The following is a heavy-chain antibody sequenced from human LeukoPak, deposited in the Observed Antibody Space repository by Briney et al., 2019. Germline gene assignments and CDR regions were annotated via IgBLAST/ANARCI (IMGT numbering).Heavy chain of an antibody. CDR3: ARVREAYDYGDYFDY. V-gene: IGHV4-30-2*01. CDR1: GYSIRTGEYS. J-gene: IGHJ4*02. D-gene: IGHD4-17*01. CDR2: ISRSGST. Sequence: TLSLTCAVSGYSIRTGEYSWSWIRQPPGKGLEWIGYISRSGSTYNSPSLKSRVTMSVDRSRNQFSLTLTSVTAADTAVDFCARVREAYDYGDYFDYWGQGILVTVSS.